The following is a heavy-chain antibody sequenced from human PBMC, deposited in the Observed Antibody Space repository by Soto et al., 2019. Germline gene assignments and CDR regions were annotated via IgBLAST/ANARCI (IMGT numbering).Heavy chain of an antibody. CDR3: AGEDYDFWSGYYPAAGYGMDV. V-gene: IGHV3-30-3*01. D-gene: IGHD3-3*01. Sequence: QVQLVESGGGVVQPGRSLRLSCAASGFTFSSYAMHWVRQAPGKGLEWVAVISYDGSNKYYADSVKGRFTISRDNSKNTLYRQMNSLRAEDTAVYYCAGEDYDFWSGYYPAAGYGMDVWGQGTTVTVSS. J-gene: IGHJ6*02. CDR2: ISYDGSNK. CDR1: GFTFSSYA.